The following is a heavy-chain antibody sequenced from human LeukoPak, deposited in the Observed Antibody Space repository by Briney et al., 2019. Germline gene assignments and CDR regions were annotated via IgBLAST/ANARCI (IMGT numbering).Heavy chain of an antibody. CDR1: GGSISSYY. V-gene: IGHV4-59*01. D-gene: IGHD3-10*01. Sequence: SETLSLTCTVSGGSISSYYWNWLRQPPGKGLEWIGYIYYRGSTNYNPSLKSRVTISVDTSKNQFSLKLSSVTAADTAVYYCARALSGSYRPYDYWGQGTLVTVSS. CDR2: IYYRGST. J-gene: IGHJ4*02. CDR3: ARALSGSYRPYDY.